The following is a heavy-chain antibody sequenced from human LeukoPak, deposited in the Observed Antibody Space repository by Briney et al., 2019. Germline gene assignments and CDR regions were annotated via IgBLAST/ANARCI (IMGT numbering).Heavy chain of an antibody. J-gene: IGHJ4*02. V-gene: IGHV3-23*01. CDR3: AKDHLGDYYFDY. D-gene: IGHD4-17*01. CDR2: ISGSGGST. CDR1: GFTFSSSA. Sequence: PGGSLRLSCAASGFTFSSSAMSWVRQAPGKGLEWVSAISGSGGSTYYADSVKGRFTISRDNSKNTLYLQMNTLRAEDTAVYYCAKDHLGDYYFDYWGQGTLVTVSS.